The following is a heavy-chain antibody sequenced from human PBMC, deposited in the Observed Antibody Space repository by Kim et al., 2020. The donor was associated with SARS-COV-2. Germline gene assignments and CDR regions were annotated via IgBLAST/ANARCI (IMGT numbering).Heavy chain of an antibody. V-gene: IGHV1-18*01. CDR3: ARDRAAAGFDY. D-gene: IGHD6-13*01. Sequence: TNYAQTLKGRVTMTTDTSTSTAYSELRSLRSDDTAVYYCARDRAAAGFDYWGRGTLVTVSS. J-gene: IGHJ4*02. CDR2: T.